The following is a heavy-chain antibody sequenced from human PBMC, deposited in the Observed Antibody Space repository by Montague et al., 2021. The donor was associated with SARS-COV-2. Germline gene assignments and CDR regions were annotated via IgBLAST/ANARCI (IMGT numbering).Heavy chain of an antibody. D-gene: IGHD2-21*01. CDR2: IHYSATT. CDR1: VGSISSDDYY. Sequence: QILSLRCTVSVGSISSDDYYWSWIYQPPGKGLVWIGYIHYSATTYYNPTLKSRVTISIDTSKNQFSLKLRSVTAADTAVFYCARDHSSWGQGTLVTISS. V-gene: IGHV4-30-4*08. J-gene: IGHJ5*02. CDR3: ARDHSS.